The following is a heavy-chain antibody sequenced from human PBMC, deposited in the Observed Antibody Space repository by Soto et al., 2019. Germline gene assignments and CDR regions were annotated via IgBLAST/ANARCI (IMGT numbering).Heavy chain of an antibody. CDR3: ARPGYSSGWGLYV. J-gene: IGHJ6*02. V-gene: IGHV5-51*01. D-gene: IGHD6-19*01. CDR2: IYPGDSDA. Sequence: PGESLKISCKGSGYSFTSYWIGWVRQMPGKGLEWMGIIYPGDSDARYSPSFQGQVTISADKSISTAYLQWSSLKASDTAMYYCARPGYSSGWGLYVWGQGTTVTVSS. CDR1: GYSFTSYW.